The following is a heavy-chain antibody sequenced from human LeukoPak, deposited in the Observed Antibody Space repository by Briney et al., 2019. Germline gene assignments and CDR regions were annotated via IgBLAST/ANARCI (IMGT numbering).Heavy chain of an antibody. Sequence: GGSLRLSCAASGFTFSSYSMNWVRQAPGKGLEWVSSISSSSSYIYYADSVKGRFTISRDNSKNTLYLQMNSLRAEDTAVYYCAKDSLYGSGSDFDYWGQGTLVTVSS. CDR2: ISSSSSYI. J-gene: IGHJ4*02. CDR1: GFTFSSYS. V-gene: IGHV3-21*04. CDR3: AKDSLYGSGSDFDY. D-gene: IGHD3-10*01.